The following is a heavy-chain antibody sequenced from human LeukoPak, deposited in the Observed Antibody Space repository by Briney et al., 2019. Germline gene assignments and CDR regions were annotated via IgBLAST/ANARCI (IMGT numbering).Heavy chain of an antibody. V-gene: IGHV4-4*02. CDR2: VHLSGRT. CDR1: GGSISITNW. Sequence: SGTLSLTCGVSGGSISITNWWTWVRQPPGEGLEWIGEVHLSGRTNYNPSLESRVTMSVDMSENHISLKLTSVTAADTAVYYCAREGGPYRPLDYSGQGTLVTVSS. CDR3: AREGGPYRPLDY. J-gene: IGHJ4*02.